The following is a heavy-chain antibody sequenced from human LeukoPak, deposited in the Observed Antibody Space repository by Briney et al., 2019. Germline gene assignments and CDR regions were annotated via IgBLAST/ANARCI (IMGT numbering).Heavy chain of an antibody. J-gene: IGHJ3*02. Sequence: GGSLRLSCVVSGSTLSNYWMHWVRQAPGKGLVGVSRINPDGSRTDYADSVAGRFTISRDNAKNTLYLQMSSLRVEDTAVYYCSWDHTGKEDIWGQGTMVTVSS. CDR3: SWDHTGKEDI. CDR1: GSTLSNYW. D-gene: IGHD1-26*01. CDR2: INPDGSRT. V-gene: IGHV3-74*01.